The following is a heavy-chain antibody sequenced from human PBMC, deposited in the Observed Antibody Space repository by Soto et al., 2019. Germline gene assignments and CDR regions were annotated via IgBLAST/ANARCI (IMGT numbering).Heavy chain of an antibody. CDR2: IYPGDSDT. D-gene: IGHD5-12*01. V-gene: IGHV5-51*01. CDR1: GYSFTSYW. Sequence: GESLKISCKGSGYSFTSYWIGWVRQMPGKGLEWMGIIYPGDSDTRYSPSFQGQVTISADKSISTAYLQWSSLKASDTAMYYCARLAWLQSHPVSTYYFDYWGQGTLVTVSS. CDR3: ARLAWLQSHPVSTYYFDY. J-gene: IGHJ4*02.